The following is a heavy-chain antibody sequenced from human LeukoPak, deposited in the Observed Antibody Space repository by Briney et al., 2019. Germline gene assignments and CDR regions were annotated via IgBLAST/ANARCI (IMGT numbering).Heavy chain of an antibody. J-gene: IGHJ4*02. CDR3: AKTHDY. Sequence: GGSLRLSCSASGFTVSSHYMSWVRQAPGKGLEWVSVIYSGGSTYYADSVKGRFTISRDNSKNTLYLQMSSLRTEDTAVYYCAKTHDYWGQGTLVTVSS. V-gene: IGHV3-66*02. CDR2: IYSGGST. CDR1: GFTVSSHY.